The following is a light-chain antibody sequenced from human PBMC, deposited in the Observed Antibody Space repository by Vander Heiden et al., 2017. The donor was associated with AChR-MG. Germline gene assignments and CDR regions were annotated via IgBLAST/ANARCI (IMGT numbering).Light chain of an antibody. Sequence: DIQMTQSPSTLAASVGERVSITCRASQSISGWLAWYQQKRGKAPKVLIYKASSLESGVPPRFSGGGSGTEFTLTISSRQPDDFATYYCQQYKSYSPYTFGQGTKLEIK. CDR3: QQYKSYSPYT. CDR1: QSISGW. V-gene: IGKV1-5*03. J-gene: IGKJ2*01. CDR2: KAS.